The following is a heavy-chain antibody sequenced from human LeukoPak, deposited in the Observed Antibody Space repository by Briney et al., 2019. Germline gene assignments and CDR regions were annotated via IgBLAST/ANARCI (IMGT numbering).Heavy chain of an antibody. CDR3: AKSQKYSSSQLDY. V-gene: IGHV3-30-3*02. CDR2: ISYDGSNK. CDR1: GFTFSSYA. J-gene: IGHJ4*02. Sequence: GGSLRLSCAASGFTFSSYAMHWVRRAPGKGLEWVAVISYDGSNKYYADSVKGRFTISRDNSKNTLYLQMNSLRAEDTAVYYCAKSQKYSSSQLDYWGQGTLVTVSS. D-gene: IGHD6-13*01.